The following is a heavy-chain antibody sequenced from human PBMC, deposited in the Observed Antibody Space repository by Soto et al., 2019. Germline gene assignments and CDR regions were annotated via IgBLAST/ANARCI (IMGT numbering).Heavy chain of an antibody. CDR1: GFTFSSYA. CDR2: ISGGTSST. Sequence: PGGSLRLSCAASGFTFSSYAMSWVRQAPGKGLEWVSAISGGTSSTYYADSVKGRFTISRDISKSTLYLQMNSLRAEDTAVYYCASRPSTFIMATIGFDLWGRGTLVTVSS. D-gene: IGHD5-12*01. J-gene: IGHJ5*02. CDR3: ASRPSTFIMATIGFDL. V-gene: IGHV3-23*01.